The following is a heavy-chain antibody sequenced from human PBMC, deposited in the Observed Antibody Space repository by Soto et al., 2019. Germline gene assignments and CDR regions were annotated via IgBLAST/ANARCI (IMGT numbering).Heavy chain of an antibody. CDR1: GFTFSSYA. CDR2: ISGSGGST. V-gene: IGHV3-23*01. J-gene: IGHJ5*02. Sequence: EVQLLESGGGLVQPGGSLRLSCAASGFTFSSYAMSWVRQAPGKGLEWVSAISGSGGSTYYADSVKGRFTISRDNSKSMLDLHMNSMRAEDTGVYYGARGHGVVVAATWFGPWGQGTLVAVFS. CDR3: ARGHGVVVAATWFGP. D-gene: IGHD2-15*01.